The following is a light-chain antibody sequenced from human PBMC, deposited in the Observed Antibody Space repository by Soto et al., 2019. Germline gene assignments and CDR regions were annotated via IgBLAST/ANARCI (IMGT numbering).Light chain of an antibody. CDR3: QKYDTGPFT. J-gene: IGKJ3*01. CDR2: GAS. CDR1: QGISNH. Sequence: DIQMTQSPSSLSASVGDRVTITCRASQGISNHLAWYQQKPGKVPRLLIYGASTLQSGVPSRFSGSGSGTDFTLTISSLQPQDVATHYCQKYDTGPFTFGPGTKVDFK. V-gene: IGKV1-27*01.